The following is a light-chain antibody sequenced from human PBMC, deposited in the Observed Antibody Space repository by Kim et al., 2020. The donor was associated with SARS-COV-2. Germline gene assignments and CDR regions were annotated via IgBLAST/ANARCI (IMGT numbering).Light chain of an antibody. J-gene: IGKJ1*01. V-gene: IGKV1-5*03. CDR1: NGW. Sequence: NGWLAWYQQKPGQAPKSLIFKASNLETRVPSRFSGSGYETEFTLTINNLQPDDFAIYYCQQYKTYFRTFGQGTKVDIK. CDR2: KAS. CDR3: QQYKTYFRT.